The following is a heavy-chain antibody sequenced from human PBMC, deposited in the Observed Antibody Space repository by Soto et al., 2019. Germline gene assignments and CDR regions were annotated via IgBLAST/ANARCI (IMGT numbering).Heavy chain of an antibody. CDR2: TYYRAKWSI. Sequence: TQTLSLTCAISGDSVPSNSAAWNWFRQSPSRGLEWLGRTYYRAKWSIDYAVSLKSRITSNPDTSKTQFSLQLNSVTPDATAIYYCTRALSGSGPDSWGQGTLVTVSS. CDR1: GDSVPSNSAA. J-gene: IGHJ4*02. D-gene: IGHD6-19*01. V-gene: IGHV6-1*01. CDR3: TRALSGSGPDS.